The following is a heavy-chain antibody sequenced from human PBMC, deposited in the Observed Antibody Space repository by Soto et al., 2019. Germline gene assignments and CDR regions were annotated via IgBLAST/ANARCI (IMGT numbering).Heavy chain of an antibody. CDR1: GFTFSSYS. Sequence: GGSLRLTCAASGFTFSSYSMNWVRQAPGKGLEWVSYISSSSSTIYYADSVKGRFTISRDNAKNSLYLQMNSLRAEDTAVYYCARELPILYYYGSGSYYGIDYWGQGTLVTVSS. J-gene: IGHJ4*02. D-gene: IGHD3-10*01. CDR2: ISSSSSTI. V-gene: IGHV3-48*01. CDR3: ARELPILYYYGSGSYYGIDY.